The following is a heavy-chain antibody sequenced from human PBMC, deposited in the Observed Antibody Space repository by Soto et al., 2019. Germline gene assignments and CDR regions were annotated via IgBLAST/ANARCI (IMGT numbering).Heavy chain of an antibody. J-gene: IGHJ3*02. CDR1: GGSISSSRYY. CDR3: ARPIPAAVARVWDI. D-gene: IGHD6-6*01. CDR2: IYSSGST. Sequence: QLQLQESDPGLVKPSETLSLTCTVSGGSISSSRYYCGWIRQPPGKGLEWIGSIYSSGSTYYNPSLKSRVTISVDTSKNQFSLKLSSVTAADTAVYYCARPIPAAVARVWDIWGQGTMVTVSS. V-gene: IGHV4-39*01.